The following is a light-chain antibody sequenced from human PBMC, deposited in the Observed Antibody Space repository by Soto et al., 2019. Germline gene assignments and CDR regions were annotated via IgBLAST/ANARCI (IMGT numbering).Light chain of an antibody. CDR3: SSHTSSSTLE. CDR2: DVS. J-gene: IGLJ3*02. V-gene: IGLV2-14*01. CDR1: SSDVGGYNY. Sequence: QSALTQPASVSGSPGQSITISCTGTSSDVGGYNYVSWYQQHPGKAPKLMIYDVSNRPSGVSNRFSGSKSGNTASLTISGLQAEDEADYYCSSHTSSSTLEFGGGTKLTVL.